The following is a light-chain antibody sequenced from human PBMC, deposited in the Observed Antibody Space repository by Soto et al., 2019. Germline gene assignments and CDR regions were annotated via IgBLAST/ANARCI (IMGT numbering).Light chain of an antibody. V-gene: IGKV1-33*01. Sequence: DIQMTQSPSSLSASVGDRVTITCQASEDISKYLNWYQQKPGKAPILLIYDATNLETGVPSRFSGGGSGTHFSFTISSLQPEDIATYYCQQYDHIPWTFGQGTKLEMK. CDR1: EDISKY. CDR3: QQYDHIPWT. J-gene: IGKJ1*01. CDR2: DAT.